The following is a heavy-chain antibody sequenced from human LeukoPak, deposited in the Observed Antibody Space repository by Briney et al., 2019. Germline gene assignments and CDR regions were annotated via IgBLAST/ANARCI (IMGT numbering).Heavy chain of an antibody. CDR3: ARDTLTLFGVDRGSWFDP. CDR2: IYYSGTT. D-gene: IGHD3-3*01. J-gene: IGHJ5*02. CDR1: RGSTSSSSYY. V-gene: IGHV4-39*07. Sequence: SETLSLTCTVSRGSTSSSSYYWGWIRQPPGRGLEWIGTIYYSGTTYYNPSLRSRVTMSVDTSRDRFSLKLTSVTAADTAIYYCARDTLTLFGVDRGSWFDPWGQGTLVTVSS.